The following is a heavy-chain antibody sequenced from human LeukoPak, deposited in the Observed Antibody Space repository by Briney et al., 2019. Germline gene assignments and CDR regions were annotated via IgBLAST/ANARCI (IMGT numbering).Heavy chain of an antibody. D-gene: IGHD2-2*01. Sequence: GGSLRLSCAGSGFTFSSYWMSWIRQAPGKGPEWVANIKQDGREKHYVDSVKGRFTISRDNAKSSLYLQMNSLRAEDTAVYYCTRDEPAATNGGQGTLVTVSA. CDR2: IKQDGREK. CDR1: GFTFSSYW. J-gene: IGHJ4*02. V-gene: IGHV3-7*01. CDR3: TRDEPAATN.